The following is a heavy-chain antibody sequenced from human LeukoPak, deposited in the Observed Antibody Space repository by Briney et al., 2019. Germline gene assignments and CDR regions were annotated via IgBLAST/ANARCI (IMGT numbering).Heavy chain of an antibody. CDR2: INPNSGGT. J-gene: IGHJ6*03. Sequence: GASVKVSCKASGYTFTGYFMHWVRQAPGQGLEWMGWINPNSGGTNYARKFQGRVTMTRDMSTSTVNMELSSLRSEDTAVYYCARDSTDFGLHLWSTGNYYYYHMDVWGKGATVTVSS. D-gene: IGHD5-18*01. CDR1: GYTFTGYF. CDR3: ARDSTDFGLHLWSTGNYYYYHMDV. V-gene: IGHV1-2*02.